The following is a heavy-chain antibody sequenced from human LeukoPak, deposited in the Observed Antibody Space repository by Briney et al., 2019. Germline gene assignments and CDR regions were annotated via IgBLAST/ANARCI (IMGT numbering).Heavy chain of an antibody. CDR2: IYYSGST. CDR1: GGSISSGDYY. CDR3: ARGSGLAAAGRVNWFDP. D-gene: IGHD6-13*01. J-gene: IGHJ5*02. Sequence: SQTLSLTCTVSGGSISSGDYYWSWIRQPPGKGLEWIGYIYYSGSTYYNPSLKSRVTISVDTSKNQFSLKLSSVTAADTAVYYCARGSGLAAAGRVNWFDPWGQGTLVTVSS. V-gene: IGHV4-30-4*01.